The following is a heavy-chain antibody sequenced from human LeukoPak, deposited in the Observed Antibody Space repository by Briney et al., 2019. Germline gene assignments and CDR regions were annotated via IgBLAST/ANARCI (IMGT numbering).Heavy chain of an antibody. CDR1: GLSLSTSGMC. J-gene: IGHJ6*02. CDR3: ARMYSMVRELGYYYYGIDV. D-gene: IGHD3-10*01. V-gene: IGHV2-70*11. Sequence: SGPALVKPTQTLTLTCTFSGLSLSTSGMCVSWIRQPPGKALEWLARIDWDDDKYYSTSLKTRLTISKDTSKNQVVLTMTNMDPVDTATYYCARMYSMVRELGYYYYGIDVWGQGTTVTVSS. CDR2: IDWDDDK.